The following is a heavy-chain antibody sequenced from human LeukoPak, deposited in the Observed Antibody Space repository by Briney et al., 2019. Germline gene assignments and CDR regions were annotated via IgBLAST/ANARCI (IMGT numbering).Heavy chain of an antibody. CDR1: GGSFSDYY. CDR2: VYYSGTT. J-gene: IGHJ3*02. V-gene: IGHV4-34*01. Sequence: SETLSLTCAVYGGSFSDYYWTWIRQPPGKALEWIGSVYYSGTTSYNPSLKSRVTISVDMSKNHFSLRLRSVTAADTAVYYCARDLYSSRTNDAFVIWGQGTMVTVSS. D-gene: IGHD6-13*01. CDR3: ARDLYSSRTNDAFVI.